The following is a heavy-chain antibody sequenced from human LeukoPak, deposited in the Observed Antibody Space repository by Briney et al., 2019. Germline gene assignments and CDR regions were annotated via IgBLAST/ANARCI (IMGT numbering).Heavy chain of an antibody. J-gene: IGHJ4*02. CDR2: IYYSGST. Sequence: PSETLSLTCTVSGGSISSYYWSWIRQPPGKELEWIGYIYYSGSTNYNPSLKSRVHLSVDTSKNQFSLKLSSVTAADTAVYYCARVGSSWRYFDYWGQGTLVTVSS. V-gene: IGHV4-59*01. CDR1: GGSISSYY. D-gene: IGHD6-13*01. CDR3: ARVGSSWRYFDY.